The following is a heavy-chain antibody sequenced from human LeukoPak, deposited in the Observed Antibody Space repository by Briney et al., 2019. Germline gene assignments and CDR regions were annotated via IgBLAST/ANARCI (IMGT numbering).Heavy chain of an antibody. D-gene: IGHD3-10*01. CDR2: ISAYNGNT. Sequence: GASVKVSCKASGYTFTSYGISWVRQAPGQGLEWMGWISAYNGNTNYAQKLQGRVTMTTDTSTSTAYMELRSLRSDDTAVYYCARTTYGSGSYYYMDVWGKGTTVTISS. CDR1: GYTFTSYG. V-gene: IGHV1-18*01. J-gene: IGHJ6*03. CDR3: ARTTYGSGSYYYMDV.